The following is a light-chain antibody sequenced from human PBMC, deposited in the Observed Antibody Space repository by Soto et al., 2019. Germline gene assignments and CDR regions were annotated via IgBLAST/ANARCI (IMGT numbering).Light chain of an antibody. J-gene: IGLJ1*01. CDR3: QSYDSTLSARSV. Sequence: QSFLTRPPSVSVAPGQRVTISCTGGSSNIGAGYDVHWYQQRPGTAPKLRIFGNINRPSGVPDRFSGSKSGTSASLAIPGRQAEDEGDYYCQSYDSTLSARSVFGTGTKVTVL. V-gene: IGLV1-40*01. CDR1: SSNIGAGYD. CDR2: GNI.